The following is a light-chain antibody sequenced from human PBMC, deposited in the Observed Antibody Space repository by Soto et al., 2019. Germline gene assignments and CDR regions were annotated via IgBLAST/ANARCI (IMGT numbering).Light chain of an antibody. CDR2: CAS. Sequence: DIVMTQSPDSLAVSLGERATMHCKSSQTVFYGINKKNYLAWYQHKPGQPPKLLIYCASTRESGGPDRFSGSGSGTDFTLTINSLQSEDVAVYYCQQSYSPPLTFGGGTKVEIK. V-gene: IGKV4-1*01. CDR3: QQSYSPPLT. CDR1: QTVFYGINKKNY. J-gene: IGKJ4*01.